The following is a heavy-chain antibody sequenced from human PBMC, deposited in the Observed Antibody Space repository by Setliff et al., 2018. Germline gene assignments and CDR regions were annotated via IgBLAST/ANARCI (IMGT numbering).Heavy chain of an antibody. V-gene: IGHV1-3*01. CDR1: GYTFTSYA. D-gene: IGHD3-3*01. J-gene: IGHJ5*02. Sequence: ASVKVSCKASGYTFTSYAMHWVRQAPGQRLEWMGWINAGNGNTKYSQKFQGRVTITRDTSASTAYMGLSSLRSEDTAVYYCARLYYNFWSGYFWEHAQFDPWGQGTLVTVSS. CDR2: INAGNGNT. CDR3: ARLYYNFWSGYFWEHAQFDP.